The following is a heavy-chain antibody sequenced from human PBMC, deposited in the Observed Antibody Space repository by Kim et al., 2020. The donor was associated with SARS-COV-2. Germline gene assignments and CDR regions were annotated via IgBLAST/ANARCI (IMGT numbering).Heavy chain of an antibody. D-gene: IGHD3-16*01. CDR1: EFTFSNYW. Sequence: GGSLRLSCAASEFTFSNYWMSWVRQAPGKGLEWVANIKEDGSEKYYVDSVKGRFTISRDNAKNSLYLQMSSLRAEDTAVYYCARWYYDYVWGSFYFDYWG. CDR2: IKEDGSEK. J-gene: IGHJ4*01. V-gene: IGHV3-7*01. CDR3: ARWYYDYVWGSFYFDY.